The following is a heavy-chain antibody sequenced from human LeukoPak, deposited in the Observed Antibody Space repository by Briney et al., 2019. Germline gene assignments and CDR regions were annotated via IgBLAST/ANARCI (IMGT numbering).Heavy chain of an antibody. CDR3: ARDYGYSYAYGWFDP. V-gene: IGHV4-4*02. CDR2: IYHSGST. J-gene: IGHJ5*02. CDR1: GGSISSSNW. Sequence: SETLSLTCAVSGGSISSSNWWSWVRQPPGKGLEWIGEIYHSGSTNYNPSLKSRVTISVDKSKNQFSLKLSSVTAADTAVYYCARDYGYSYAYGWFDPWGQGTLVTVSS. D-gene: IGHD5-18*01.